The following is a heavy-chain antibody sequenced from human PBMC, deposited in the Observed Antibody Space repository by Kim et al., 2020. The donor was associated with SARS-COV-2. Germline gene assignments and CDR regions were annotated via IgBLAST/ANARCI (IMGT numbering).Heavy chain of an antibody. Sequence: ASVKVSRKASGYTFTSYYMHWVRQAPGQGLEWMGIINPSGGSTSYAQKFQGRVTMTRDTSTSTVYMELSSLRSEDTAVYYCARDRSFALTYYYDSSGYLARGDAFDIWGQGTMVTVSS. D-gene: IGHD3-22*01. V-gene: IGHV1-46*01. J-gene: IGHJ3*02. CDR2: INPSGGST. CDR1: GYTFTSYY. CDR3: ARDRSFALTYYYDSSGYLARGDAFDI.